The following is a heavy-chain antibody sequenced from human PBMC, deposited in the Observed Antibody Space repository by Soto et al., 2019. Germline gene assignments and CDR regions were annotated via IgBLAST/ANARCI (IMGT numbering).Heavy chain of an antibody. CDR1: GYTFTSYA. D-gene: IGHD4-17*01. CDR2: INAGNGNT. V-gene: IGHV1-3*01. Sequence: ASVKVSCKASGYTFTSYAIHWVRQAPGQRLEWMGWINAGNGNTKYSQKFQGRVTMTRDTSATTAYMELHSLRSEDTAVYYCASESYGGEFDYWGQGTLVTVSS. CDR3: ASESYGGEFDY. J-gene: IGHJ4*02.